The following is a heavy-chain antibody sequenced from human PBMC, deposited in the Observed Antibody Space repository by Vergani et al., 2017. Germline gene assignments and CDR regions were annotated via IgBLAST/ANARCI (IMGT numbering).Heavy chain of an antibody. CDR2: ISARYPST. Sequence: EVQLLQSGGGVIQPGGSVRLSCAASGFTFSACPMTWVRQAPGKGLEWVSAISARYPSTYYADSVKGRFTISRDNSKNMLYLQMNSLRAEDTAVYYCARGNYGGPFDYWGQGTLVTVSS. CDR1: GFTFSACP. V-gene: IGHV3-23*01. D-gene: IGHD4-23*01. J-gene: IGHJ4*02. CDR3: ARGNYGGPFDY.